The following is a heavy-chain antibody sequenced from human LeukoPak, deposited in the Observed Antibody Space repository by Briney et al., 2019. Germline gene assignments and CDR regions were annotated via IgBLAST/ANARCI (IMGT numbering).Heavy chain of an antibody. V-gene: IGHV2-5*01. CDR3: AHSYYGGNPKFDY. Sequence: SGPTLVKPPQTLTLTGPFAGFSFSTSEGGGGCIRQPPGKALEWLALIYWNDDKRYSPSLKSRLTITKDTYKTQVVLTMTNMDPVDTATYYCAHSYYGGNPKFDYWGQGTLVTVSS. CDR1: GFSFSTSEGG. D-gene: IGHD4-23*01. CDR2: IYWNDDK. J-gene: IGHJ4*02.